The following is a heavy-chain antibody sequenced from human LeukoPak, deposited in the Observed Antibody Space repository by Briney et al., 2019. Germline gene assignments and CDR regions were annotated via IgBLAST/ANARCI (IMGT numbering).Heavy chain of an antibody. CDR1: GFTFRSYA. V-gene: IGHV3-33*01. J-gene: IGHJ4*02. Sequence: GRSLRLSCAASGFTFRSYAMHWVRQAPGKGLEWVAVIWPDGSNKYYADSVKGRFTISRDNSENTLYLQMNSLRAEDTAVYYCAREQSGSYYGILDYWGQGTLVTVSS. CDR3: AREQSGSYYGILDY. CDR2: IWPDGSNK. D-gene: IGHD1-26*01.